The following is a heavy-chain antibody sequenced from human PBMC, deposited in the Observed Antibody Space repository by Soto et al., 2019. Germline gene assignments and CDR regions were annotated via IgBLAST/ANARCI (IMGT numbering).Heavy chain of an antibody. CDR2: INSDGTRT. CDR1: GFTFNTYW. V-gene: IGHV3-74*01. J-gene: IGHJ5*02. Sequence: EVQLVESGGTLVQPGGSLRLSCAASGFTFNTYWMHWVRQAPGTGLVWVSRINSDGTRTTYADSVKGRFTISRDNAKNTVYLQMNSLRAADTAVYYCTTVATNSYNWLDPWGQGTLVTVSS. CDR3: TTVATNSYNWLDP. D-gene: IGHD5-12*01.